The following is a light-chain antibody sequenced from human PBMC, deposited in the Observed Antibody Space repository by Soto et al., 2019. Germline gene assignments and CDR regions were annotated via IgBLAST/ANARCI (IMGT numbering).Light chain of an antibody. CDR1: SSDVGGYNF. Sequence: QSALTQPRSVSGSPGQSVTISCTGTSSDVGGYNFVSWYQQHPGKAPKVMIYDVSERPSGVPDRFSGSKSGNTASLTISGLQTEDEADYYCCSCAGKYTWVFGGGTQLTVL. CDR2: DVS. CDR3: CSCAGKYTWV. V-gene: IGLV2-11*01. J-gene: IGLJ3*02.